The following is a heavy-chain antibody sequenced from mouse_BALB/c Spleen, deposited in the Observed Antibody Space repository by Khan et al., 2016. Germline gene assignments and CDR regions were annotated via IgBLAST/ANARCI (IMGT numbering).Heavy chain of an antibody. CDR3: ARKGTYYRYDAVDV. Sequence: VRLQQSGPELVKPGASVKMSCKASGYTFTNYVIHWVKQKPGQGLECIGYVNPYNDGTKYNEKFKGKATLTSDKSSSTAYMELSSLTSEDSAVDYGARKGTYYRYDAVDVWGAGTTVTVSS. J-gene: IGHJ1*01. CDR1: GYTFTNYV. V-gene: IGHV1S136*01. D-gene: IGHD2-14*01. CDR2: VNPYNDGT.